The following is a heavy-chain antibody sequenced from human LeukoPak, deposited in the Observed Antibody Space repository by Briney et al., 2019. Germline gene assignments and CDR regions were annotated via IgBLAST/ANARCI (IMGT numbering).Heavy chain of an antibody. CDR2: IRSKDHGSTT. D-gene: IGHD4-23*01. Sequence: KSGGSLRLSCTAYGFTLGDYALSWVSQAPGKGLEWLSCIRSKDHGSTTEYAASVKGRLNNSREEYNSIAYLQMNSLIIDDTAVYFCTRVPHYYHGNPHDFWGQGTRVTVSS. CDR3: TRVPHYYHGNPHDF. V-gene: IGHV3-49*04. J-gene: IGHJ4*02. CDR1: GFTLGDYA.